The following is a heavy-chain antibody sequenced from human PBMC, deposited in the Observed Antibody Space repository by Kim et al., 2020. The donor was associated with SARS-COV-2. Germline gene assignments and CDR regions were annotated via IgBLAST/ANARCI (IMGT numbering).Heavy chain of an antibody. V-gene: IGHV4-59*09. Sequence: YSSVSTHATPSLKIRVTLSVDTSKTQSSLKLSAVTAADTAVYYCARGFDPWGQGTLVTVSS. J-gene: IGHJ5*02. CDR2: YSSVST. CDR3: ARGFDP.